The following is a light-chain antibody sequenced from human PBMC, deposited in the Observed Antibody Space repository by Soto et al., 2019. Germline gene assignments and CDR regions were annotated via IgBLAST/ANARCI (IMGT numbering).Light chain of an antibody. V-gene: IGLV2-23*01. CDR3: SSYAGAVV. J-gene: IGLJ2*01. CDR2: EGS. Sequence: QSALTQPASVSGSPGQSITLSCTRTSSGVENYNLVSWYQHHPGKAPKLIIYEGSQRPSGVSDRFSGSKSGNTASLTISGLRAEDEADYYCSSYAGAVVFGGGTKVTVL. CDR1: SSGVENYNL.